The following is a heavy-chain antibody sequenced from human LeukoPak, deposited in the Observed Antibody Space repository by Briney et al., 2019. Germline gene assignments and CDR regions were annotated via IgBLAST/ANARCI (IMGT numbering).Heavy chain of an antibody. J-gene: IGHJ4*02. D-gene: IGHD5-24*01. Sequence: GGSLRLSCAASGFTFSDYYMNWVRQAPGKGLEWVSSISSGSSYIYYADSVKGRFTISRDNAKNSLYLQMNSLRAEDTAVYYCARRMATISHSFDYWGQGTLVIVSS. CDR2: ISSGSSYI. CDR1: GFTFSDYY. CDR3: ARRMATISHSFDY. V-gene: IGHV3-21*01.